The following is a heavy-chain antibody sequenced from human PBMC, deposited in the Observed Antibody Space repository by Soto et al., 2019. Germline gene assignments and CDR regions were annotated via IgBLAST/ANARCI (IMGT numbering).Heavy chain of an antibody. CDR2: IYYSGST. CDR3: ARVYCSGGSCYPYYFDY. V-gene: IGHV4-59*01. D-gene: IGHD2-15*01. Sequence: PSETMSLTCTVSDGSLSSYYWSWLRQPPGKGLEWIGYIYYSGSTNYNPSLKSRVTISVDTSKNQFSLKLSSVTAADTAVYYCARVYCSGGSCYPYYFDYWGQGTLVTVSS. CDR1: DGSLSSYY. J-gene: IGHJ4*02.